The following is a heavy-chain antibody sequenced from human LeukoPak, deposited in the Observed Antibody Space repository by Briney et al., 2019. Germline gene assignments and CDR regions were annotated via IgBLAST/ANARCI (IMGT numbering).Heavy chain of an antibody. CDR3: ATAPFPPGEWQQLSY. D-gene: IGHD6-13*01. J-gene: IGHJ4*02. V-gene: IGHV4-61*02. Sequence: SETLSLTCTVSGGSISSGSYYWSWIRQPAGKGLEWIGRIYTSGSTNYNPSLKSRVTISVDTSKSQFSLKLSSVTAADTAVYYCATAPFPPGEWQQLSYWGQGTLVTVSS. CDR2: IYTSGST. CDR1: GGSISSGSYY.